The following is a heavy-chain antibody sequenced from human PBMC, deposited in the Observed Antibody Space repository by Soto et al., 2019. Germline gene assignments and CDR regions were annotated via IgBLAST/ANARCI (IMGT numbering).Heavy chain of an antibody. Sequence: QVQLVQSGAEEKKPGASVKVSCKASGYTFTSYAMHWVRQAPGQRLEWMGWINAGNGNTKYSQKFQGRVTITRDTSASTACMERSSLRSEDTAVYYCARSPCIAVADYWGQVTLVTVSS. CDR1: GYTFTSYA. CDR2: INAGNGNT. V-gene: IGHV1-3*05. CDR3: ARSPCIAVADY. J-gene: IGHJ4*02. D-gene: IGHD6-19*01.